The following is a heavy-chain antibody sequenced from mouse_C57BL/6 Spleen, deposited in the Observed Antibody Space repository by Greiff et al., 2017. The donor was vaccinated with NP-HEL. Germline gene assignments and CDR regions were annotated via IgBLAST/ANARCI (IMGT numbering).Heavy chain of an antibody. D-gene: IGHD1-1*01. Sequence: QVQLQQPGAELVRPGSSVKLSCKASGYTFTSYWMHWVKQRPIQGLEWIGNIDPSDSETHYNQKFKDKATLTVDKSTSTAYMQLSSLTSEDSAVYYCARLSDGRTLWSFDVWGTGTTVTVSS. CDR1: GYTFTSYW. J-gene: IGHJ1*03. V-gene: IGHV1-52*01. CDR2: IDPSDSET. CDR3: ARLSDGRTLWSFDV.